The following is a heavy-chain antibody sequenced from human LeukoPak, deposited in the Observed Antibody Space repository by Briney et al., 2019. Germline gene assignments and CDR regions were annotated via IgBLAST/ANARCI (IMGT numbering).Heavy chain of an antibody. Sequence: GRSLRLSCAASGFTFSSYAMHWVRQAPGKGLEWVAVISYDGSNKYYADSVKGRFTISRDNSKNTLYLQMNSLRAEDTAVYYCARDLRWDYGGKGAFDIWGQGTMVTVSS. CDR3: ARDLRWDYGGKGAFDI. V-gene: IGHV3-30-3*01. J-gene: IGHJ3*02. D-gene: IGHD4-23*01. CDR1: GFTFSSYA. CDR2: ISYDGSNK.